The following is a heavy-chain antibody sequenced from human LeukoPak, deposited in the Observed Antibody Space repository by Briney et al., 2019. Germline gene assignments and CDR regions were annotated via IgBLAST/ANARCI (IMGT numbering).Heavy chain of an antibody. Sequence: SETLSLTCTVSGGSISTSSYYWGWIRQPPAKGLEWIGTIHYCGRTYYNPSLKSRVTISVDTSKNQFSLKMSSVTAADTAMYYCARNSGNYLGWFDPWGQGTLVTVSS. CDR1: GGSISTSSYY. CDR2: IHYCGRT. V-gene: IGHV4-39*01. CDR3: ARNSGNYLGWFDP. D-gene: IGHD1-26*01. J-gene: IGHJ5*02.